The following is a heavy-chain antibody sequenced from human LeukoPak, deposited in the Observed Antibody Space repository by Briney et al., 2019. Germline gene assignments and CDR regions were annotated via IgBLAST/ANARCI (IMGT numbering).Heavy chain of an antibody. J-gene: IGHJ4*02. Sequence: SETLSLTCAVYGGAFSGYHWNWIRQAPGKVLEWSGEVNHRGMTNYNPSLKSRVIISADTSKNQFSLKLDSVTAADTAIYYCARDPTSEISVPHYFDDWGQGTLVTVSS. CDR2: VNHRGMT. CDR1: GGAFSGYH. CDR3: ARDPTSEISVPHYFDD. V-gene: IGHV4-34*01. D-gene: IGHD5/OR15-5a*01.